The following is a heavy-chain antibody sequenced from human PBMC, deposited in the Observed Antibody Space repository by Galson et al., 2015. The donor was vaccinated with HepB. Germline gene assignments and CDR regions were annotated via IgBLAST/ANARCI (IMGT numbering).Heavy chain of an antibody. V-gene: IGHV3-33*01. CDR2: MWYDGSNK. CDR1: GFTFSSYG. CDR3: ARVMGDIAVAGLTCQGWFDP. J-gene: IGHJ5*02. Sequence: SLRLSCAASGFTFSSYGMHWVRQAPGKGLEWVAVMWYDGSNKYYADSVKGRFTISRDNSKNTLYLQMNSLRAEDTAVYYCARVMGDIAVAGLTCQGWFDPWGQGTLVTVSS. D-gene: IGHD6-19*01.